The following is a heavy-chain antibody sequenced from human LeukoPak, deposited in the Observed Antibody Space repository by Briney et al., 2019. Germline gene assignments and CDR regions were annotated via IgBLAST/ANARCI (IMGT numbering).Heavy chain of an antibody. J-gene: IGHJ4*02. V-gene: IGHV3-48*03. CDR2: ISSSGSTI. CDR1: GFTFSSYE. Sequence: GGSLRLSCAASGFTFSSYEMNWVRQVPGKGLEWVSYISSSGSTIYYADSVKGRFTISRDNAKNSLYLQMNSLRAEDTAVYYCAKDLAGSGSYSFDYWGQGTLVTVSS. CDR3: AKDLAGSGSYSFDY. D-gene: IGHD1-26*01.